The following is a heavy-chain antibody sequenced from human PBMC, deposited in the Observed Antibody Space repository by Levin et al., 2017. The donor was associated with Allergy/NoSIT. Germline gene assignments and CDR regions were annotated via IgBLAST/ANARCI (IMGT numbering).Heavy chain of an antibody. CDR2: IVVGSGNT. CDR1: GFTFTSSA. J-gene: IGHJ6*02. V-gene: IGHV1-58*01. CDR3: AAYQLLRVWGMDG. D-gene: IGHD2-2*01. Sequence: GGSLRLSCKASGFTFTSSAVQWVRQARGQRLEWIGWIVVGSGNTNYAQKFQERVTITRDMSTSTAYMELSSLRSEDTAVYYCAAYQLLRVWGMDGWGQGTTVTVSS.